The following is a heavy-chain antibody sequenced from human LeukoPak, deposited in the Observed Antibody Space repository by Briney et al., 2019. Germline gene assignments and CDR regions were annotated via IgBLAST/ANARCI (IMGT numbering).Heavy chain of an antibody. D-gene: IGHD3-22*01. Sequence: RGSLRLSSAASGFTLSGYMMHSVCQTPRRRLGWVSRINSDGSSTDYADAVKGRFTISRDNAKNKLYLQMNSLRAEDTAVYYCASGGGRYYDSSGYSYWGQGSLVTVSS. V-gene: IGHV3-74*01. CDR1: GFTLSGYM. J-gene: IGHJ4*02. CDR3: ASGGGRYYDSSGYSY. CDR2: INSDGSST.